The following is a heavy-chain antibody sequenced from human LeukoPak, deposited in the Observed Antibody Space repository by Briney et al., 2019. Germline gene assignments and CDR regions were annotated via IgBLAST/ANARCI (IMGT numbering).Heavy chain of an antibody. D-gene: IGHD2-2*01. J-gene: IGHJ4*02. Sequence: SETLSLTCAVYGGSFSGYYWSWIRQPPGEGLEWIGEINHSGSTNYNPSLKSRVTISVDTSKNQFSLKLSSVTAADTAVYYCARDRAYCSSTSCYRGDFDYWGQGTLVTVSS. CDR2: INHSGST. CDR3: ARDRAYCSSTSCYRGDFDY. CDR1: GGSFSGYY. V-gene: IGHV4-34*01.